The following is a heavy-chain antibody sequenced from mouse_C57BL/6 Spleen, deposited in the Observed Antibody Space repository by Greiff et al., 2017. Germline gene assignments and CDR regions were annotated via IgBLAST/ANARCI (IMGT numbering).Heavy chain of an antibody. V-gene: IGHV1-64*01. CDR2: IHPNSGST. Sequence: QVQLQQPGAELVKPGASVKLSCKASGYTFTSYWMHWVKQRPGQGLEWIGMIHPNSGSTNYKEKFKSKATLTVDKSSSTAYMQLSVLTSEDSAVFYCARLWDYDGGGAMDYWGQGTSVTGSS. CDR3: ARLWDYDGGGAMDY. J-gene: IGHJ4*01. CDR1: GYTFTSYW. D-gene: IGHD2-4*01.